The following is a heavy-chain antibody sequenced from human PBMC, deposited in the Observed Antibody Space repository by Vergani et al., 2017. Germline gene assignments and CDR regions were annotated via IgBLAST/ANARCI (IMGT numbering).Heavy chain of an antibody. V-gene: IGHV3-48*01. D-gene: IGHD4-11*01. Sequence: DVRLVESGGGVVQPGGSLRLSCAASGFTFSAYSMNWVRQTPGKGMEWSSYIGVSDNSIYYAYSVMGRFAISKENARNLLFLQMNSLRADASTLYFCVRVPDYSPFDSWGQGTLVTVS. CDR2: IGVSDNSI. J-gene: IGHJ4*02. CDR1: GFTFSAYS. CDR3: VRVPDYSPFDS.